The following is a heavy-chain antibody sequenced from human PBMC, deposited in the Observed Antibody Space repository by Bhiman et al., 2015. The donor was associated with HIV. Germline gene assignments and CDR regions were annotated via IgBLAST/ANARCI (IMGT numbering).Heavy chain of an antibody. J-gene: IGHJ4*02. V-gene: IGHV3-7*05. CDR1: GFTFSSFW. CDR2: IRQDGSEK. D-gene: IGHD6-19*01. CDR3: NVWIDSGWQISDY. Sequence: EVQLVESGGGLVQPGGSLRLSCEASGFTFSSFWMSWVRQAPGKGLEWVANIRQDGSEKYFVDSVKGRFTISRDDSRNTVYLQMNSLKTEDTALYYCNVWIDSGWQISDYWGQGTLVTVSS.